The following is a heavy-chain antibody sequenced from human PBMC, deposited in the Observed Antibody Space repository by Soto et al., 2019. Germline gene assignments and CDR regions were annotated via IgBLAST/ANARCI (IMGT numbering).Heavy chain of an antibody. CDR3: AKKGLGSLATYCTTGDCHYAFDV. Sequence: EVQLLESGGGLVRPGGSLRLSCAASGFTFYNYAMNWVRQAPGKGLEWVSTISGGGDGTYYADSVKGRFTISRDNSRNTVYLQMNSLRAEDTAVYYCAKKGLGSLATYCTTGDCHYAFDVWGHGTLVTGSS. D-gene: IGHD2-8*01. CDR1: GFTFYNYA. J-gene: IGHJ3*01. CDR2: ISGGGDGT. V-gene: IGHV3-23*01.